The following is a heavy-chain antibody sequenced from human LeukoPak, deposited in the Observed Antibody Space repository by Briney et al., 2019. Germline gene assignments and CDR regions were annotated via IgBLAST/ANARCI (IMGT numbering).Heavy chain of an antibody. D-gene: IGHD2-2*01. CDR3: ARDGSKYCSSTSCYSGYYYYGMDV. Sequence: GGSLRLSCAASGFTLSSYWMSWVRQAPGKGLEWVANIKQDGSEKYYVDSVKGRFTISRDNAENSLYLQMNSLRAEDTAVYYCARDGSKYCSSTSCYSGYYYYGMDVWGQGTTVTVSS. CDR1: GFTLSSYW. V-gene: IGHV3-7*03. CDR2: IKQDGSEK. J-gene: IGHJ6*02.